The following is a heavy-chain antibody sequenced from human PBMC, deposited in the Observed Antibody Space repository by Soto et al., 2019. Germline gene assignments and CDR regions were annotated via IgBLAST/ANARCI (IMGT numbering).Heavy chain of an antibody. CDR2: VSHDGRNT. Sequence: VQLVESGGGVVQPGRSLRLSCAASGFTFSDYAMHWVRQAPGKGLEWVAVVSHDGRNTHYADSVKGRFTISRDSSKNTVSLEMASRGAEVTGGFYCAKGGRQWLVTSDFYSWGQRALVTVS. V-gene: IGHV3-30*18. CDR3: AKGGRQWLVTSDFYS. J-gene: IGHJ4*02. D-gene: IGHD6-19*01. CDR1: GFTFSDYA.